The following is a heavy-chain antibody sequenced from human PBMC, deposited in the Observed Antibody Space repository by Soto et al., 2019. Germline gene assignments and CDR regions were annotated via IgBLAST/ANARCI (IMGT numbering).Heavy chain of an antibody. Sequence: QVQLVQSGAEVKKPGASVKVSCKASGYTFTSYYMHWVRQAPGQGLEWMGIINPSGSSTSYAQKFQGRVTMTRDTSTSTVYMELSSLRSEDTAVYYFARDFQYCSGGSCYADNYYYYYGMDVWGQGTTVTVSS. CDR1: GYTFTSYY. CDR2: INPSGSST. J-gene: IGHJ6*02. D-gene: IGHD2-15*01. CDR3: ARDFQYCSGGSCYADNYYYYYGMDV. V-gene: IGHV1-46*01.